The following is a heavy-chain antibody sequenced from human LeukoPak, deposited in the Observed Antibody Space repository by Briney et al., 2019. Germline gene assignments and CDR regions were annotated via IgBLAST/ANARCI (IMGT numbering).Heavy chain of an antibody. J-gene: IGHJ4*02. D-gene: IGHD6-13*01. CDR2: ISSSSSFI. Sequence: PGGSLRLSCAASGLTFSHYSMNWVRQAPGKGLEWVSSISSSSSFIYYADSVKGRFSISRDNAKNSLYLQMNSLRAEDTAVYYCARVIAAAGSYYFDYWGQGTLVTVSS. V-gene: IGHV3-21*01. CDR3: ARVIAAAGSYYFDY. CDR1: GLTFSHYS.